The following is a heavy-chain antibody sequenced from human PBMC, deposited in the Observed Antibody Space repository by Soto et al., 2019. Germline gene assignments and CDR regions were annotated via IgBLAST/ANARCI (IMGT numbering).Heavy chain of an antibody. CDR1: GGSISSSSYY. J-gene: IGHJ3*02. D-gene: IGHD6-19*01. Sequence: QLQLQESGPGLVKPSETLSLTCTVSGGSISSSSYYWGWIRQPPGKGLEWIGSIYYSGSTYYNPSLKSRVTISVDTSKNQFALKLSSVTAADTAVYYCASTAVAGRWGAFEIWGQGTMVTVSS. CDR3: ASTAVAGRWGAFEI. V-gene: IGHV4-39*01. CDR2: IYYSGST.